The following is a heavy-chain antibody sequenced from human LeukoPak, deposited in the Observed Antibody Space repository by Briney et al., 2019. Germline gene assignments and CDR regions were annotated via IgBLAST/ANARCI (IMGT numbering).Heavy chain of an antibody. Sequence: ASVKVSCKASGYTFTSYGISWVRQAPGQGLEWMGGIIPIFGTANYAQKFQGRVTITADESTSTAYMELSSLRSEDTAVYYCARENCSSTSCQTPYYFDYWGQGTLVTVSS. J-gene: IGHJ4*02. CDR2: IIPIFGTA. CDR3: ARENCSSTSCQTPYYFDY. D-gene: IGHD2-2*01. CDR1: GYTFTSYG. V-gene: IGHV1-69*13.